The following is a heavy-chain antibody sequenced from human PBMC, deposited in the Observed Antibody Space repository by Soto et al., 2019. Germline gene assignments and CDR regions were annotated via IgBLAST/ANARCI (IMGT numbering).Heavy chain of an antibody. CDR3: AREDDYGYRYINYGLDV. CDR1: GFTFNIYA. J-gene: IGHJ6*02. CDR2: ISFDGTKK. Sequence: GGSLRLSCAASGFTFNIYALHWVRQAPGKGLEWVAVISFDGTKKYYSDSVKGRFTISRDNLKNTLYLQMNNLRVEDAALYICAREDDYGYRYINYGLDVWGQGTTVTVSS. D-gene: IGHD4-17*01. V-gene: IGHV3-30-3*01.